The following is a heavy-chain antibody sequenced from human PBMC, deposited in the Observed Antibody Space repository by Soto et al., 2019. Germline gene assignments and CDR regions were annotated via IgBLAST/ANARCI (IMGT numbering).Heavy chain of an antibody. J-gene: IGHJ4*02. CDR3: AKDSWYFDL. D-gene: IGHD6-13*01. CDR1: GFVFTNFW. Sequence: GGSLRLSCEASGFVFTNFWMHWVRHVPGKGLVWVARIDTSGHSTNYAESVKGRFTISRDNAKNTVSLQMNSLRVEDTGVYYCAKDSWYFDLWRQGSQVTVSA. V-gene: IGHV3-74*01. CDR2: IDTSGHST.